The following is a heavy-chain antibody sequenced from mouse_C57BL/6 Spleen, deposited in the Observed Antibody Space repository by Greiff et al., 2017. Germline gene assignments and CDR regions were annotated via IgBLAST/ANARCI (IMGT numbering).Heavy chain of an antibody. CDR2: IFPGSGST. CDR1: GYTFTDYY. J-gene: IGHJ2*01. V-gene: IGHV1-75*01. Sequence: QVQLKESGPELVKPGASVKISCKASGYTFTDYYINWVKQRPGQGLEWIGWIFPGSGSTYYNEKFKGKATLTVDKSSSTAYMLLSSLTSEDSAVYFCAGDTTVVVADYWGQGTTLTVSS. D-gene: IGHD1-1*01. CDR3: AGDTTVVVADY.